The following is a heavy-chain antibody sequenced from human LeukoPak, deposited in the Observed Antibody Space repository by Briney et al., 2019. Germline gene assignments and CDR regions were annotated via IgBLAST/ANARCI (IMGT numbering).Heavy chain of an antibody. CDR2: IYSSGST. CDR3: ARFERHSSWTSFDY. V-gene: IGHV4-4*07. Sequence: SETLSLTCTVSGGSISSYYWSWIRQPAGKGLEWIGRIYSSGSTNYNPSLKSRVTTSVDTSKNQFSLKLSSVTAADTAVYYCARFERHSSWTSFDYWGQGTLVTVFS. J-gene: IGHJ4*02. D-gene: IGHD6-13*01. CDR1: GGSISSYY.